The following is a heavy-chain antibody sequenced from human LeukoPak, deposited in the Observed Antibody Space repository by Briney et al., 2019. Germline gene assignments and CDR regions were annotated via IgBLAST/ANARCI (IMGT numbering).Heavy chain of an antibody. CDR1: GFTFISYT. CDR3: ARRFLWVVDPRQAFDS. Sequence: PGGSLRLSCAASGFTFISYTMNWVRQAPGKGLEGVSSISSSSSYIYYADSVKGRFTISRDNAKNSLYLQMNRLRAEDTAVYYCARRFLWVVDPRQAFDSWGQGTMVTVSS. V-gene: IGHV3-21*01. J-gene: IGHJ3*02. D-gene: IGHD2-15*01. CDR2: ISSSSSYI.